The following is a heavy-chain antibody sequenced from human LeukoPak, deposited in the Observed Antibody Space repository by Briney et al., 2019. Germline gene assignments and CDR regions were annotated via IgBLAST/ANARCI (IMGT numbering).Heavy chain of an antibody. Sequence: SETLSLTCTVSGGSISSYYWSWIRQPPGKGLEWIGYIYYSGSTNYNPSLKSRVTISVDTSKNQFSLKLSSVTAADTVVYYCARAGSYYYYYGMDVWGQGTTVTVSS. D-gene: IGHD1-26*01. V-gene: IGHV4-59*01. J-gene: IGHJ6*02. CDR1: GGSISSYY. CDR2: IYYSGST. CDR3: ARAGSYYYYYGMDV.